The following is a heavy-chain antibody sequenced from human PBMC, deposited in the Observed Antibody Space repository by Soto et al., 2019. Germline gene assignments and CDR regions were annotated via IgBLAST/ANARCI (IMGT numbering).Heavy chain of an antibody. D-gene: IGHD2-8*01. CDR1: GFTFSSYA. V-gene: IGHV3-23*01. CDR2: IRGSGGST. Sequence: GGSLRLSCAASGFTFSSYAMSWVRQAPGRGLDWVSAIRGSGGSTYYADSVKGRFTISRDNSKNTLYLQMNSLRAEDTAVYYCAGEYCANGVCYAYFDYRCQGALVTVSS. J-gene: IGHJ4*02. CDR3: AGEYCANGVCYAYFDY.